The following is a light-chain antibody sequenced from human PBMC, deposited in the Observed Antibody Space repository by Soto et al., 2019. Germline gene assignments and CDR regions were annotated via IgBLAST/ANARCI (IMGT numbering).Light chain of an antibody. CDR2: GAA. CDR3: QQYNKWPPLT. CDR1: QSVNSN. J-gene: IGKJ4*01. V-gene: IGKV3-15*01. Sequence: EIVLTQSPGSLSLSPGESPTLSCRASQSVNSNLAWYQQKPGQAPRLLIYGAATRATGIPARFSGSGSGTEFTLTISSLQSEDFAVYYCQQYNKWPPLTFGGGTKVDIK.